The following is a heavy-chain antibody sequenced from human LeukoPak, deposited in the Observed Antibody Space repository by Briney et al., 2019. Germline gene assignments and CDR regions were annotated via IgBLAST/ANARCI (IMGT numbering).Heavy chain of an antibody. D-gene: IGHD4-11*01. Sequence: ASVTVSCTASGYTFTSYYMHWVRQAPGQGLEWMGIINTSGGRTNYAQTFQGRVTMPSDMSTSTVYMALSSLRSDDTAVYYCARVLYSNQPYYFDYWGQGTLVTVSS. CDR2: INTSGGRT. J-gene: IGHJ4*02. V-gene: IGHV1-46*01. CDR3: ARVLYSNQPYYFDY. CDR1: GYTFTSYY.